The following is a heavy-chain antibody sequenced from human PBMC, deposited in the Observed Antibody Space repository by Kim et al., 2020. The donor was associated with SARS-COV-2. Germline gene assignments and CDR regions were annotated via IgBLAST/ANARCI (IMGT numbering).Heavy chain of an antibody. CDR1: GFTFSGAG. J-gene: IGHJ6*02. Sequence: GGSLRLSCAASGFTFSGAGMHWVRQASGKGLEWVGRIRSKANSYATAYGASVKGRFTISRDDSKNMAYLQMNSLKTEDTAVYYCTRECDYYGMDVWGQGTTVTVSS. V-gene: IGHV3-73*01. CDR2: IRSKANSYAT. CDR3: TRECDYYGMDV. D-gene: IGHD3-3*01.